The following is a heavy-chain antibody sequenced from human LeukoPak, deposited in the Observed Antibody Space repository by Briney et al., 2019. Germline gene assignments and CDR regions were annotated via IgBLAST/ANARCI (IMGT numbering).Heavy chain of an antibody. CDR3: ARDSRQDYYDSSGYLWFAFDI. CDR1: GFTVSNNY. V-gene: IGHV3-53*01. Sequence: GGSLRLSCAASGFTVSNNYMSWVPQAPGKGLEWVSVIYSGGSTYYADSVKGRFTISRDNSKNTLYLQMNSLRAEDTAVYYCARDSRQDYYDSSGYLWFAFDIWGQGTMVTVSS. D-gene: IGHD3-22*01. J-gene: IGHJ3*02. CDR2: IYSGGST.